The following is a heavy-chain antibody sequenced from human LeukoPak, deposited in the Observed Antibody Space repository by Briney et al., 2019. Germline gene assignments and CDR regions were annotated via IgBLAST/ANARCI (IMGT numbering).Heavy chain of an antibody. J-gene: IGHJ3*02. Sequence: ASVKVSCKASGYTFTSYYFHWVRQAPGQGLEWMGIINPSGGSTNYAQRFQVRVTMTRDMSTSTVYMELSSLRSEDTAVYYCARVSSGTRDAFHIWGQGTMVTVSS. D-gene: IGHD3-10*01. CDR1: GYTFTSYY. CDR2: INPSGGST. V-gene: IGHV1-46*01. CDR3: ARVSSGTRDAFHI.